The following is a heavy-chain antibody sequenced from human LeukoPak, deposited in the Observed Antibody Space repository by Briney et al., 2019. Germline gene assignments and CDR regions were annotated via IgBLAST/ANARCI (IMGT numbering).Heavy chain of an antibody. Sequence: GGSLRLSCAASGISFSSHVMNWVRQAPGKGLEWVSTISGNGDTTYYADSVKGRFTISRDNSKNKVYLQMNRLSAEDTAVYYCATGLGETGHYAFYYGMDVWGQGTTVIVSS. J-gene: IGHJ6*02. D-gene: IGHD3-10*01. CDR1: GISFSSHV. CDR2: ISGNGDTT. V-gene: IGHV3-23*01. CDR3: ATGLGETGHYAFYYGMDV.